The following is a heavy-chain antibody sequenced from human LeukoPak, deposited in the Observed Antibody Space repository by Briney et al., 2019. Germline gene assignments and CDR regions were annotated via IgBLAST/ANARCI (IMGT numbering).Heavy chain of an antibody. CDR2: ISYDGSNK. CDR1: GCTFSSYS. Sequence: AGSLSLSCAASGCTFSSYSMHWVRQAPGKGLEWVAVISYDGSNKYYADSMKGRFTISRDNSKNTLYLQMNSLRAEETAVYYCARDLITMIVVVGYYMDVWGKGTTVTVSS. J-gene: IGHJ6*03. CDR3: ARDLITMIVVVGYYMDV. D-gene: IGHD3-22*01. V-gene: IGHV3-30*04.